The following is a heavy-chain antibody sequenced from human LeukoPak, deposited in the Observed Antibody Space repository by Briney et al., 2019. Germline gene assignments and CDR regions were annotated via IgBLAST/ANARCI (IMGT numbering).Heavy chain of an antibody. CDR3: AKVMPPGRIRFYSYYMDV. D-gene: IGHD2-15*01. Sequence: GGSLRLSCAASGFTFSSYAMSWVRQAPGKGLEWVSAISGSGGSTYYADSVKGRFTISRDNSKNTLSLQMNGLRVEDTAVYYCAKVMPPGRIRFYSYYMDVWGKGTTVPVS. CDR1: GFTFSSYA. CDR2: ISGSGGST. V-gene: IGHV3-23*01. J-gene: IGHJ6*03.